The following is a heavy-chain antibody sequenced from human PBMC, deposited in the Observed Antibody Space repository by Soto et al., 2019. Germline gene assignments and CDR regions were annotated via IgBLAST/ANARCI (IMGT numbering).Heavy chain of an antibody. CDR1: GGTFSSYA. CDR3: VRTVLVVANQNYYYYYGMDV. CDR2: IIPIFGTA. Sequence: SVKVSCKASGGTFSSYAISWVRQAPGQGLEWMGGIIPIFGTANYAQKFQGRVTITADESTSTAYMELSSLRSEDTAVYYCVRTVLVVANQNYYYYYGMDVWGQGTTVTVSS. D-gene: IGHD3-22*01. J-gene: IGHJ6*02. V-gene: IGHV1-69*13.